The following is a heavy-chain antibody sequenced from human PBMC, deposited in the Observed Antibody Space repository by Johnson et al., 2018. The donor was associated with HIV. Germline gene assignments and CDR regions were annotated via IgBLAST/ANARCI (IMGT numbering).Heavy chain of an antibody. Sequence: VQLMESGGGLVQPGGSLRLSCAASGFTFNDYGMSWVRQAPGKGLEWVSGINWNGGRTGYADSVKGRFTISRDNAENSLSLQMSTLRADDTAVYYCARGATIQPCTFDIWGQGTMVTVSS. D-gene: IGHD5-18*01. CDR2: INWNGGRT. J-gene: IGHJ3*02. CDR1: GFTFNDYG. CDR3: ARGATIQPCTFDI. V-gene: IGHV3-20*04.